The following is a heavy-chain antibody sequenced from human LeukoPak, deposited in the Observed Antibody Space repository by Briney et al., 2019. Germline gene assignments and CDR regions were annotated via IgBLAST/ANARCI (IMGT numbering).Heavy chain of an antibody. CDR3: ARTAYSDYSLGF. CDR1: GFTFNIYA. D-gene: IGHD5-12*01. J-gene: IGHJ4*02. V-gene: IGHV3-23*01. Sequence: PGGSLRLSCAASGFTFNIYAMTWVRQAPGKGLEWVSGISGSGDRTYYVDSVKGRFTISRDNSRNTLYLQLNSLRAEDTAVYYCARTAYSDYSLGFWGQGTLVTVSS. CDR2: ISGSGDRT.